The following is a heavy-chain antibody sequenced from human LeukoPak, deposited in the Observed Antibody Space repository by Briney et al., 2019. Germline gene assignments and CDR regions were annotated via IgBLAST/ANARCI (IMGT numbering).Heavy chain of an antibody. J-gene: IGHJ4*02. D-gene: IGHD6-19*01. CDR3: AKDRDGGWYSSFDY. Sequence: QTGGSLRLSCAASGFTFSSYGMHWVRQAPGKGLEWVAFIRYDGSNKYYADSVKGRFTISRDNSKNTLYLQMNSLRAEDTAVYYCAKDRDGGWYSSFDYWGQGTLVTVSS. V-gene: IGHV3-30*02. CDR1: GFTFSSYG. CDR2: IRYDGSNK.